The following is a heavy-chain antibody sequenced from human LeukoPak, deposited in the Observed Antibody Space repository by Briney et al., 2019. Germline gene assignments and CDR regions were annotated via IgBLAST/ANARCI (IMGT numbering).Heavy chain of an antibody. J-gene: IGHJ3*02. Sequence: SETLSLTCAVYGGSFSGYYWSWIRQPPGKGLEWIGEINHSGSTNYNPSLKSRVTISVDTSKNQFSLKLSSVTAADTAVYYCASRVATRMLDAFDIWGQGTMVTVSS. CDR2: INHSGST. D-gene: IGHD5-12*01. CDR1: GGSFSGYY. CDR3: ASRVATRMLDAFDI. V-gene: IGHV4-34*01.